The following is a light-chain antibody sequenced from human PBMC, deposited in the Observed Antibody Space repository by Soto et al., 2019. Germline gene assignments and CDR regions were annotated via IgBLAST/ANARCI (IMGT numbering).Light chain of an antibody. CDR2: EVT. J-gene: IGLJ1*01. CDR1: SSDVATYNY. CDR3: SSYAGTNNLFV. Sequence: QSVLTQPPSASKSPGQSVTISCTGTSSDVATYNYVSWYQQHPGKAPKLIIYEVTKRPSGVPDRFSGSKSGNTASLTVSGLQAEDEADYYCSSYAGTNNLFVFGTGTKVTVL. V-gene: IGLV2-8*02.